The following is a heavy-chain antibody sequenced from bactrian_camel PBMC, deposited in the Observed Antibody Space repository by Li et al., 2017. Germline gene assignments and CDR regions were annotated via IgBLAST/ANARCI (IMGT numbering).Heavy chain of an antibody. CDR3: AADFYNLQLARSYSY. CDR1: GYSVSKGY. V-gene: IGHV3S53*01. CDR2: IDTTGMP. Sequence: HVQLVESGGGSVQVGGSLTLSCEASGYSVSKGYMAWFRQAPGKEREGVAAIDTTGMPTYTYSVKDRFTISKDNVKNTLYLQMNSLEVDDTAMYYCAADFYNLQLARSYSYWGQGTQVTVS. D-gene: IGHD7*01. J-gene: IGHJ4*01.